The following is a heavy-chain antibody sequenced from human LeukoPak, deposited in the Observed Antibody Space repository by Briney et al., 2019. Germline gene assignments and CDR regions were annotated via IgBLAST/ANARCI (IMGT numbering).Heavy chain of an antibody. CDR2: FYTSGST. J-gene: IGHJ4*02. CDR3: AGASYDSIGVH. D-gene: IGHD3-22*01. CDR1: SGSISSANYY. Sequence: SETLSLTCTVSSGSISSANYYWSWMRQPAGKGLEWIGRFYTSGSTDYNPSLKSRVTISVDTSKNQLSLKLNSVTAADTAVYYCAGASYDSIGVHWGQGTLVTVSS. V-gene: IGHV4-61*02.